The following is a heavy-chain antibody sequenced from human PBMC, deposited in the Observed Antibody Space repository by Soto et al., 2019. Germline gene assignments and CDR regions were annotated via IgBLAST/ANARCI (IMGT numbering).Heavy chain of an antibody. V-gene: IGHV4-34*01. D-gene: IGHD6-6*01. J-gene: IGHJ5*02. CDR1: GGSFSGYY. CDR2: INHSGST. Sequence: TSETLSLTCAVYGGSFSGYYWSWIRQPPGKGLEWIGEINHSGSTNYNPSLKSRVTISVDTSKNQFSLKLSSVTAADTAVYYCARYSSWTTFRYNWFDPWGQGTLVTVSS. CDR3: ARYSSWTTFRYNWFDP.